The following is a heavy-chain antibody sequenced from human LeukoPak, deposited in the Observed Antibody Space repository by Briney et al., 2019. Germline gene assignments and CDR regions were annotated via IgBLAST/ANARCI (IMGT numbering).Heavy chain of an antibody. D-gene: IGHD5-12*01. J-gene: IGHJ4*02. CDR2: ISWDGGST. Sequence: GGYLRLSCAASGFTFDDYTMHWVRQAPGKGLEWVSLISWDGGSTYYADSVKGRFTISRDNSKNSLYLQMNSLRTEDTALYYCAKALIVATITPFDYWGQGTLVTVSS. CDR3: AKALIVATITPFDY. CDR1: GFTFDDYT. V-gene: IGHV3-43*01.